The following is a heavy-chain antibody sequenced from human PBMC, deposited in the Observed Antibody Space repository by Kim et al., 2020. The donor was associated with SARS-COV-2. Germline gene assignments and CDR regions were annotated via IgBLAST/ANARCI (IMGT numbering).Heavy chain of an antibody. D-gene: IGHD2-15*01. CDR3: ATGAGASCYSSSAY. J-gene: IGHJ4*02. Sequence: GSAKGRFTISRDNSKNTLFLQMNSLRAEDTAVYYCATGAGASCYSSSAYWGQGTLVTVSS. V-gene: IGHV3-23*01.